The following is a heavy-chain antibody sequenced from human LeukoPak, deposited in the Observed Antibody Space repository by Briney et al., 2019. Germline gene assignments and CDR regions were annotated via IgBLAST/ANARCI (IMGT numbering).Heavy chain of an antibody. CDR2: IKQDGSEK. V-gene: IGHV3-7*01. CDR1: GFTFSRHW. D-gene: IGHD3-10*01. CDR3: ARSYYGSGTSYGMDV. J-gene: IGHJ6*02. Sequence: PGGSLRLSCAVSGFTFSRHWMSWVREAPGEGLEWLANIKQDGSEKYYVDSVEGRFTISRDNAKNSLYLQMNSLRAEDTAVSYCARSYYGSGTSYGMDVWGQGTTVTVSS.